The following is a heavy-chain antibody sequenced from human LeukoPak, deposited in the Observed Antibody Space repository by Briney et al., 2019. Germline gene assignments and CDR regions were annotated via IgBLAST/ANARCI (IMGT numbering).Heavy chain of an antibody. V-gene: IGHV1-46*01. CDR3: ARDRGGVGATFLGYGMDV. CDR1: GYTFTSYS. CDR2: VNPSGGST. D-gene: IGHD1-26*01. J-gene: IGHJ6*02. Sequence: ASVKVSCKASGYTFTSYSLHWMRQAPGQGLEWMGIVNPSGGSTNYAQKFQGRVTLTRDTSTSTAYMVLSSLRSEDTAVYYCARDRGGVGATFLGYGMDVWGQGSTVTVSS.